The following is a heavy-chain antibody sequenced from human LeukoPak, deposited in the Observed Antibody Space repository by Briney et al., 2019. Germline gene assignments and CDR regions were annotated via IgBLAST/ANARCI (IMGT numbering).Heavy chain of an antibody. V-gene: IGHV4-61*01. J-gene: IGHJ4*02. CDR1: GGSVSSGSYY. D-gene: IGHD3-3*01. CDR3: ARRSGYYPLYFDY. CDR2: IYYSGST. Sequence: SETLSLTCTVSGGSVSSGSYYWSWIRQPPGKGLEWIGYIYYSGSTYYNPSLKSRVTISVDTSKNQFSLKLSSVTAADTAVYYCARRSGYYPLYFDYWGQGTLVTVSS.